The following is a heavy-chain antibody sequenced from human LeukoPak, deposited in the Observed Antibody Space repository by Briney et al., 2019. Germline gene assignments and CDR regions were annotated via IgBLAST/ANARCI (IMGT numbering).Heavy chain of an antibody. Sequence: PGGSLRLSCVASGFTFNYYWMHWVRQAPGKGLVWVSRIKSDGSSTSYADSVKGRFTISRDNAKNTLYLQMNSLRAEDTAVYYCARDGGFGGIFDIWGQGTMVTVSS. CDR2: IKSDGSST. CDR1: GFTFNYYW. V-gene: IGHV3-74*01. D-gene: IGHD3-16*01. CDR3: ARDGGFGGIFDI. J-gene: IGHJ3*02.